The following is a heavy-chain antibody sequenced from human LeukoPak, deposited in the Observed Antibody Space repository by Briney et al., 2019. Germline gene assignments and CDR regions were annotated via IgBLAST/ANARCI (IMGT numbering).Heavy chain of an antibody. D-gene: IGHD6-19*01. CDR1: GFTFSSYW. V-gene: IGHV3-74*01. J-gene: IGHJ6*03. Sequence: PGGSLRLSCAASGFTFSSYWMHWVRQAPGKGLVWVSRINNDGSSTTYADSVKGRFTISRDNAKNSLYLQMNSLRAEDTAVYYCARDRVAVAGTISYYYYYYMDVWGKGTTVTVSS. CDR3: ARDRVAVAGTISYYYYYYMDV. CDR2: INNDGSST.